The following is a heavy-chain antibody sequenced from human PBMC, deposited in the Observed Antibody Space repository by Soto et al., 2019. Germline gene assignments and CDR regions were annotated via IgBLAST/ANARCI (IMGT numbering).Heavy chain of an antibody. D-gene: IGHD5-12*01. J-gene: IGHJ4*02. V-gene: IGHV3-48*02. CDR2: ISTSSSTI. CDR3: VREGYPFDY. CDR1: GFTFSGYT. Sequence: EVQLVDSGGGLVQPGGSLRLSCAASGFTFSGYTMNWVRQAPVKGLEWVSYISTSSSTIYYADSVKGRFTISRDNAKNALDLQMNSLRDEDTGVYYFVREGYPFDYWGQGTLVTVSS.